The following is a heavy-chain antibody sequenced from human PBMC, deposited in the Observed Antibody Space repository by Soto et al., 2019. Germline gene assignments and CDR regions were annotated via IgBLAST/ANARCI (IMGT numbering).Heavy chain of an antibody. D-gene: IGHD3-22*01. CDR2: IIPIFGTA. CDR3: ARDHRSGMIVVARIYYYGMDV. J-gene: IGHJ6*02. CDR1: GGTFSSYA. Sequence: ASVKVSCKASGGTFSSYAISWVRQAPGQGLEWMGGIIPIFGTANYAQKFQGRVTITADESTSTAYMELSSLRSEDTAVYYCARDHRSGMIVVARIYYYGMDVWGQGTTVTVSS. V-gene: IGHV1-69*13.